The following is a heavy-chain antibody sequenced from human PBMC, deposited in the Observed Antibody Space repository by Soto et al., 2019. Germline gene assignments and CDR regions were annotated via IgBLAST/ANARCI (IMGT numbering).Heavy chain of an antibody. CDR2: IYYSGST. V-gene: IGHV4-31*03. CDR1: DGSSSSGGYY. J-gene: IGHJ4*02. CDR3: ARLTMVRGVSFDY. Sequence: SQTLSVTCTVSDGSSSSGGYYCSRISQHPGKGLEWIGYIYYSGSTYYNPSLKSRVTISVDTSKNQFSLKLSSVTAADTAVYYCARLTMVRGVSFDYWGQGTLVTVSS. D-gene: IGHD3-10*01.